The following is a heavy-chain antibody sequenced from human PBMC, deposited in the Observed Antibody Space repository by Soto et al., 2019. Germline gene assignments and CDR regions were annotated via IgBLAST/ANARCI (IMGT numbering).Heavy chain of an antibody. CDR3: ERAAITYSGSGSYYNQFDL. D-gene: IGHD3-10*01. CDR1: CDSISSYY. J-gene: IGHJ4*01. Sequence: PSETLSLTCTVSCDSISSYYWNWIRQPAGKGLEWVVYIYYSGSSNYTPSLKSRVTISVDTSKNQFSLKLNSVTAADTAMYYCERAAITYSGSGSYYNQFDLWGHGPLATVS. CDR2: IYYSGSS. V-gene: IGHV4-59*01.